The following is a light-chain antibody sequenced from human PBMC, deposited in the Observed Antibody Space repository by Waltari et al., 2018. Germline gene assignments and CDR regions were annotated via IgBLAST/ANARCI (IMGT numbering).Light chain of an antibody. V-gene: IGKV1-5*03. CDR3: QHYENLSWT. CDR2: KIS. CDR1: QTVNQW. J-gene: IGKJ1*01. Sequence: DIQMTQSPSTLSASVGDRVTITCRASQTVNQWLAWYQQKPGIAPKLLIYKISTLQSGVSSRFSGSGSGTDFTLTISSLQPDDVATYYCQHYENLSWTFGQGTKVEIK.